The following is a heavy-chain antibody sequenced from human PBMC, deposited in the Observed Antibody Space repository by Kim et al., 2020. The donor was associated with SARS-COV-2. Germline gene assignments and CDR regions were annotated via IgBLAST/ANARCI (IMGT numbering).Heavy chain of an antibody. V-gene: IGHV4-31*02. D-gene: IGHD3-3*01. CDR3: ARGDTIFGVVINAFDI. Sequence: SLTGRVTMTVDPSKNQFSLKLSSVTAADTAVYYCARGDTIFGVVINAFDIWGQGTMVTVSS. J-gene: IGHJ3*02.